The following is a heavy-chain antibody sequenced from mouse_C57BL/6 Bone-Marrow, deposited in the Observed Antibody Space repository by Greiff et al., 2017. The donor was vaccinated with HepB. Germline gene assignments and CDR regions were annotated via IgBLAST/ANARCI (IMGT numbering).Heavy chain of an antibody. CDR2: IRNKANGYTT. V-gene: IGHV7-3*01. CDR1: GFTFTDYY. Sequence: EVKLMESGGGLVQPGGSLSLSCAASGFTFTDYYMSWVRQPPGKALEWLGFIRNKANGYTTEYSASVKGRFTISRDNSQSILYLQMNALRAEDSATYYCARSHYYSSSYVGYFDYWGQGTTLTVSS. D-gene: IGHD1-1*01. CDR3: ARSHYYSSSYVGYFDY. J-gene: IGHJ2*01.